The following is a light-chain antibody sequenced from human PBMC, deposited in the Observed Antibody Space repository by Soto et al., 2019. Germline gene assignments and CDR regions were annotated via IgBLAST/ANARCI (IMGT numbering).Light chain of an antibody. V-gene: IGKV1-5*01. CDR3: QHYNSYSEA. CDR2: DAP. CDR1: QSISSW. Sequence: DIQMTQSPSPLSASVGDRVTITCRASQSISSWLAWYQQKPGKAPKLMIYDAPSLESGVPSRFSGSGSGTEFTLTISSLQPDDFATYYCQHYNSYSEALGQGTKVDIK. J-gene: IGKJ1*01.